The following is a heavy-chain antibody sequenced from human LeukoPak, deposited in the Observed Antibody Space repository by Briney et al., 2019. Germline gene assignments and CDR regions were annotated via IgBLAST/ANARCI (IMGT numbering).Heavy chain of an antibody. CDR2: ISGSGGST. CDR3: ASTPTAYRAFDI. CDR1: GFTFSSYA. V-gene: IGHV3-23*01. J-gene: IGHJ3*02. Sequence: GGSLRLSCAASGFTFSSYAMSWVRQAPGKGLEWVSAISGSGGSTYYADSVKGRFTISRDNAKNSLYLQMNSLRAEDTAVYYCASTPTAYRAFDIWGQGTMVTVSS. D-gene: IGHD2-21*01.